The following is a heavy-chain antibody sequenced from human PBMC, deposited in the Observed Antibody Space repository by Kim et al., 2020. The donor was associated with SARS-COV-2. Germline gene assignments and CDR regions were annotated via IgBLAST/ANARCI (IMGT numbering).Heavy chain of an antibody. CDR2: IKQDGSKK. CDR1: GFTFSSSW. D-gene: IGHD6-19*01. Sequence: GGSLRLSCAASGFTFSSSWMSWVRQAPGKGLEWVANIKQDGSKKYYVDSVKGRFTISRDNDKNSLYLQVNSLRAEDTAGYYCARDVEGLVDYWGQGTLVTVSS. V-gene: IGHV3-7*05. J-gene: IGHJ4*02. CDR3: ARDVEGLVDY.